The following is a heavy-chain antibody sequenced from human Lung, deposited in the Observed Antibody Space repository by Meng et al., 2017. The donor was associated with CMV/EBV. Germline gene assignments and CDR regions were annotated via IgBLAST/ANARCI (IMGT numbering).Heavy chain of an antibody. Sequence: ASVKVSCKASGYTFTDYYMHWVRQAPGQGLEWMGLINLKSGGSHSAQKFQGRVTMTRDTSISTAYLDLSRLKSDDTAVYFCARKAGVNGRGFDRWGQGTLVXVSS. J-gene: IGHJ4*02. D-gene: IGHD3-10*01. CDR2: INLKSGGS. V-gene: IGHV1-2*02. CDR1: GYTFTDYY. CDR3: ARKAGVNGRGFDR.